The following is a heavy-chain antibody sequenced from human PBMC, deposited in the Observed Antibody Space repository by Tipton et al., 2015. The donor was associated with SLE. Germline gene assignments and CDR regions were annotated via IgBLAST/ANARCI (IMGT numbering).Heavy chain of an antibody. V-gene: IGHV3-33*06. D-gene: IGHD2-8*01. CDR2: IWYDGSNK. Sequence: SLRLSCAASGFTFSNYDIHWVRRAPGKGLEWVAVIWYDGSNKYYADSVKGRFTISRDNSKNTLHLQMSSLKVEDTAIYYCVKSWGVWGQGTLVTVSS. CDR3: VKSWGV. J-gene: IGHJ4*02. CDR1: GFTFSNYD.